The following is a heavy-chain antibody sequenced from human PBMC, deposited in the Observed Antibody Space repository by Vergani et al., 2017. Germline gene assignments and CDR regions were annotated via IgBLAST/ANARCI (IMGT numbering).Heavy chain of an antibody. D-gene: IGHD1-26*01. CDR2: ISGSVGST. V-gene: IGHV3-23*01. Sequence: EVQLLESGGGLVQLGVSLRLSCAASGFTFSSYAMSWVRQAPGKGLEWVSAISGSVGSTYYADSVKGRFTISRDNSKNTLYLQMNSLRAEDTAVYYCANKGRSGSYYTDAFDIWGQGKMVTVSS. J-gene: IGHJ3*02. CDR1: GFTFSSYA. CDR3: ANKGRSGSYYTDAFDI.